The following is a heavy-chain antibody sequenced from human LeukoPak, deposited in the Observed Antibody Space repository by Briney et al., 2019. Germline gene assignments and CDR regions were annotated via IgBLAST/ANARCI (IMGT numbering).Heavy chain of an antibody. CDR1: GFTFSSYA. CDR2: ISYDGSNK. V-gene: IGHV3-30-3*01. Sequence: GGSLRLSCAASGFTFSSYAMHWVRQAPGKGLEWVAVISYDGSNKYYADSVKGRFTISRDNSKNTLYLQMNSLRAEDTAVYYCARDYLRGSYMDVWGKGTTVTVSS. CDR3: ARDYLRGSYMDV. J-gene: IGHJ6*03. D-gene: IGHD3-10*01.